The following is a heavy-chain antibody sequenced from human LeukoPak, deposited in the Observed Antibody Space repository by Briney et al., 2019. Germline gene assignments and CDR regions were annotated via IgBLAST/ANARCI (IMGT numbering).Heavy chain of an antibody. CDR3: ARDFRIQLWFKDYYYYMDV. CDR2: IIPIFGTA. CDR1: GGTFTSYA. V-gene: IGHV1-69*13. D-gene: IGHD5-18*01. J-gene: IGHJ6*03. Sequence: SVKVSWKVYGGTFTSYAISWVRQAPGQGLEWKGGIIPIFGTANYAQKFQGRVTITADESTSTAYMELSSLRSEDTAVYYCARDFRIQLWFKDYYYYMDVWGKGTTVTVSS.